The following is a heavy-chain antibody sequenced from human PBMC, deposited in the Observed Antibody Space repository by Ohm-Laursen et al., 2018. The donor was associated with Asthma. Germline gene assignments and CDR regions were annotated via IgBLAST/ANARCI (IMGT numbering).Heavy chain of an antibody. CDR3: ARAPRRWLQYSYFDY. J-gene: IGHJ4*02. V-gene: IGHV3-33*01. Sequence: SLRLSCTASGFTFSSYGMHWVRQAPGKGLEWVAVIWYDGSNKYYADSVKCRFTISRDNSKNTLYLQMNSLRAEDTAVYYCARAPRRWLQYSYFDYWGQGTLVTVSS. D-gene: IGHD5-24*01. CDR1: GFTFSSYG. CDR2: IWYDGSNK.